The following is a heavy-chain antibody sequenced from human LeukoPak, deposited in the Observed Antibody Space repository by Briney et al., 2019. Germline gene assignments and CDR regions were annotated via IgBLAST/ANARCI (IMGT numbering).Heavy chain of an antibody. J-gene: IGHJ6*02. Sequence: GGSLRLSCAASGFTFSSSWMTWVRQAPGKGLEWVAVIRPDGSEAAYVDSVIGRFTISRDNAKNSLFLQMISLRVEDTAVYYCARDLGGMDVWGQGTTVTVSS. CDR3: ARDLGGMDV. V-gene: IGHV3-7*01. CDR1: GFTFSSSW. CDR2: IRPDGSEA.